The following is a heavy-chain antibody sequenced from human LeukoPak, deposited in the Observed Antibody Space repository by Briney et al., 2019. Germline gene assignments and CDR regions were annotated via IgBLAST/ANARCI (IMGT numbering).Heavy chain of an antibody. CDR2: ISGSGGST. D-gene: IGHD3-9*01. J-gene: IGHJ4*02. Sequence: GGSLRLSCVASGFTFTGHSMHWVRQAPGKGLEWVSAISGSGGSTYYADSVKGRFTISRDNSKNTLYLQMNSLRAEDTAVYYCAKASYYDILRYRYYFDYWGQGTLVTVSS. CDR3: AKASYYDILRYRYYFDY. V-gene: IGHV3-23*01. CDR1: GFTFTGHS.